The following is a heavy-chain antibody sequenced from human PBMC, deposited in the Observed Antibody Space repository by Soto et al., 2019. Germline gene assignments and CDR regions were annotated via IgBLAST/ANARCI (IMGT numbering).Heavy chain of an antibody. Sequence: HPGGSLRPSCAASGFTLSNYWMTWVRQAPGKGLEWVANINKDGSQKNYVDSVKGRFTIARDNGQNSLSLQINSLRVEDTAVYYCVRELGLAYWGQGALVTVSS. J-gene: IGHJ4*02. D-gene: IGHD7-27*01. CDR2: INKDGSQK. CDR1: GFTLSNYW. CDR3: VRELGLAY. V-gene: IGHV3-7*03.